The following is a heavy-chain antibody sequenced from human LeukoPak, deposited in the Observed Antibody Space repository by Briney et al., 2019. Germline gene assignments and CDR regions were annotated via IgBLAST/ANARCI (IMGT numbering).Heavy chain of an antibody. Sequence: GSLRLSCAASGFTFSSYGMSWVRQPPGKGLEWIGEINHSGSTNYNPSLKSRVTISVDTSKNQFSLKLSSVTAADTAVYYCARANRRIGYYDSSGYYYRRLGEGGPFDYWGQGTLVTVSS. CDR1: GFTFSSYG. D-gene: IGHD3-22*01. CDR3: ARANRRIGYYDSSGYYYRRLGEGGPFDY. CDR2: INHSGST. V-gene: IGHV4-34*01. J-gene: IGHJ4*02.